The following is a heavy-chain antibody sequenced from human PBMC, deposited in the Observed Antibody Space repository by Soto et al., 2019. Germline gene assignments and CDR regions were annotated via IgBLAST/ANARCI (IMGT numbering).Heavy chain of an antibody. CDR2: INGDGDNI. D-gene: IGHD3-3*01. Sequence: EVQLVESGGGLVQPGGSLRLSCATSGFTFSSYWMHWVRQGPGKGLEWVARINGDGDNITSADSVQGRFTISRDNTINTLYLQMNSLRVEDTAVYYCARRQLRFFTPGYIDVWGKGTTVIVSS. V-gene: IGHV3-74*01. CDR3: ARRQLRFFTPGYIDV. J-gene: IGHJ6*03. CDR1: GFTFSSYW.